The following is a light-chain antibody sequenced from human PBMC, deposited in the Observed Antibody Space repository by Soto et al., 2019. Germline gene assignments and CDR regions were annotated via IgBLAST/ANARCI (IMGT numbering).Light chain of an antibody. CDR2: KAS. Sequence: DIQMTQSPSTLSASVGDRVTITCRASESISSWLAWYQQKSGKAPKLLIYKASILESGVPSRFSGSGSGTEFTLTISSLQPDDFATYYCQQYNSYSLTFGRGTKVEIK. CDR3: QQYNSYSLT. CDR1: ESISSW. J-gene: IGKJ4*01. V-gene: IGKV1-5*03.